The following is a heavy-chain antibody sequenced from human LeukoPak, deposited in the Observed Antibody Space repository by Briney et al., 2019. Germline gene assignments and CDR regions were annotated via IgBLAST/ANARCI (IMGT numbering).Heavy chain of an antibody. CDR1: GYSISSGYY. CDR3: AREGLIVGATIDY. J-gene: IGHJ4*02. Sequence: SETLSLTYTVSGYSISSGYYWGWIRQPPGKGLEWIGSIYHSGSTYYNPSLKSRVTISVDTSKNQFSLKLSSVTAADTAVYYCAREGLIVGATIDYWGQGTLVTVSS. D-gene: IGHD1-26*01. V-gene: IGHV4-38-2*02. CDR2: IYHSGST.